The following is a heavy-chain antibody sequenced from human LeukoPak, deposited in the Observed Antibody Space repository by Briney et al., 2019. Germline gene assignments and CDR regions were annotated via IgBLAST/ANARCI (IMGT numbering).Heavy chain of an antibody. Sequence: GGSLRLSCAASGFTFSSYEMNWVRQAPGKGLEWVSYISSSGSTKYYADSVKGRFTISRDNAKNSLYLQMNSLRTEDTALYYCAKDPSTVTTLSYFDYWGQGTLVTVSS. J-gene: IGHJ4*02. V-gene: IGHV3-48*03. CDR1: GFTFSSYE. D-gene: IGHD4-17*01. CDR2: ISSSGSTK. CDR3: AKDPSTVTTLSYFDY.